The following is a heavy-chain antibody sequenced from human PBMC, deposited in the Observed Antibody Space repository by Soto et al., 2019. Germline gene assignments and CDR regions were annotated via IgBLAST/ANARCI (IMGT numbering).Heavy chain of an antibody. CDR1: GFTFSSYA. D-gene: IGHD6-25*01. J-gene: IGHJ2*01. CDR2: MSGSYGNT. CDR3: AKTRHWYFDL. V-gene: IGHV3-23*01. Sequence: EVQLLESGGGLVQPGGSLRLSCAASGFTFSSYAMTCVRQAPGKGLEWVSAMSGSYGNTYYAVSVKVRFTISRDNSKNTLYLQMNSLRAEDTAIYYCAKTRHWYFDLWGRGTLVTVSS.